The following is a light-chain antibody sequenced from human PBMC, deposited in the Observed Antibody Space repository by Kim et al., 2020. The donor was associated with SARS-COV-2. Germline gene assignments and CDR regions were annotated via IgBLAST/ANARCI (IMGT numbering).Light chain of an antibody. CDR2: GAS. CDR3: QQDYNLPYT. Sequence: PGERVTLSCRASQSVSSSYLTWYQQKPGQAPRLLIHGASTRDTGIPARFSGSGSGTDFTLTISSLQPEDFAVYYCQQDYNLPYTFGQGTKLE. CDR1: QSVSSSY. V-gene: IGKV3D-7*01. J-gene: IGKJ2*01.